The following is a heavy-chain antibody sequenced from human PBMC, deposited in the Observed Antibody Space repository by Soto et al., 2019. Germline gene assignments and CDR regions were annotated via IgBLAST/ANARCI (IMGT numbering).Heavy chain of an antibody. D-gene: IGHD4-4*01. CDR3: AKKLPGSVMSCPDY. J-gene: IGHJ4*02. Sequence: GGSLRLSCAASGFTFSSHWMHWVRQAPGKGLDWVSRINGDGIIKNYADSVKGRFTISRVTFKNTLYLKMDSLRAEDMALYYCAKKLPGSVMSCPDYWGQGTLVTVSS. CDR1: GFTFSSHW. CDR2: INGDGIIK. V-gene: IGHV3-74*01.